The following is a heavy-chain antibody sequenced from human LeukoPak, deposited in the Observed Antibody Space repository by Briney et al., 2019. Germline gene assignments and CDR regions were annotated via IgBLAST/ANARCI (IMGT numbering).Heavy chain of an antibody. J-gene: IGHJ6*04. CDR3: AELGITMIGGV. CDR1: GFTFSSYA. CDR2: ISSSGSTI. D-gene: IGHD3-10*02. V-gene: IGHV3-48*03. Sequence: QPGGSLRLSCAASGFTFSSYAMNWVSQAPGKGLEWVSYISSSGSTIYYADSVKGRFTISRDNAKNSLYLQMNSLRAEDTAVYYCAELGITMIGGVWGKGTTVTISS.